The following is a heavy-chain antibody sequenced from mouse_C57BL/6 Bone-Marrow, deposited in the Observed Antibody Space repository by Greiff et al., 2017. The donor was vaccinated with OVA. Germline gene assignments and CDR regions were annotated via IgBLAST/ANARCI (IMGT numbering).Heavy chain of an antibody. CDR2: INPYNGGT. Sequence: VQLKQSGPVLVKPGASVKMSCKASGYTFTDYYMNWVKQSHGKSLEWIGVINPYNGGTSYNQKFKGKATLTVDKSSSTAYMELNSLTSEDSAVYYCARSYYDSYYYAMDYWGQGTSVTVSS. D-gene: IGHD2-4*01. CDR1: GYTFTDYY. CDR3: ARSYYDSYYYAMDY. J-gene: IGHJ4*01. V-gene: IGHV1-19*01.